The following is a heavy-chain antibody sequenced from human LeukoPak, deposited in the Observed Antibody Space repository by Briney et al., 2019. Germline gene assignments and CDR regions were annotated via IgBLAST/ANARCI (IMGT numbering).Heavy chain of an antibody. V-gene: IGHV4-59*01. D-gene: IGHD6-6*01. CDR3: ARYRSSGLDY. CDR2: IYYTGST. J-gene: IGHJ4*02. CDR1: GGSISSYF. Sequence: SETLSLTCTVSGGSISSYFWSWIRQPPGKGLEWIGSIYYTGSTNYNPSLKSRVTISVDTSKNQFSLKVSSVTAADRAVYYCARYRSSGLDYWGQGTLVTVSS.